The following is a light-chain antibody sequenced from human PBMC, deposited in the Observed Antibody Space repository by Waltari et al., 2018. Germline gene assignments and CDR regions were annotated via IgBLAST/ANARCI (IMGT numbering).Light chain of an antibody. J-gene: IGLJ2*01. CDR2: EVT. Sequence: QSALTQPPSASGSPGESVTISCTGTDDDIGGYENVSWYPQHPRKAPKVLIYEVTKRPSGVPDRFSCSKSGNTASLTVSGLQAEDEADYYCSSYAGRNIVIFGGGTKLTVL. V-gene: IGLV2-8*01. CDR1: DDDIGGYEN. CDR3: SSYAGRNIVI.